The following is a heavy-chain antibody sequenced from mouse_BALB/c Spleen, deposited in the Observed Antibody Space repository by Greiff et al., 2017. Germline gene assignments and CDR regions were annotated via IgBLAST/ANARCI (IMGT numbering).Heavy chain of an antibody. J-gene: IGHJ4*01. Sequence: VKLMESGAELVKPGASVKLSCKASGYTFTSYYMYWVKQRPGQGLEWIGEILPGSGSTNYNEKFKGKATFTADTSSNTAYMQLSSLTSEDSAVYYCARYYYAMDYWGQGTSVTVSS. CDR2: ILPGSGST. CDR1: GYTFTSYY. CDR3: ARYYYAMDY. V-gene: IGHV1-9*01.